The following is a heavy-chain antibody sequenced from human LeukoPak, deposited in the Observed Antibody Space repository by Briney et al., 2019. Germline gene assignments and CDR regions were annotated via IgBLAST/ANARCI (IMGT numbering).Heavy chain of an antibody. V-gene: IGHV1-18*01. Sequence: ASVQVSCKASGYSFSIYGITWARQAPGQGLEYLGWISASDGTTNYAQKVQDRVTMTTDTSTSTAYLELRSLRFEDTAVYYCARCGAAVTTHFSHWGQGTLVTVSS. CDR2: ISASDGTT. CDR3: ARCGAAVTTHFSH. CDR1: GYSFSIYG. J-gene: IGHJ4*02. D-gene: IGHD4-17*01.